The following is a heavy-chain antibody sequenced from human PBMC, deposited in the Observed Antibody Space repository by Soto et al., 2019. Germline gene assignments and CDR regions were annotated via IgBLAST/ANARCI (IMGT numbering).Heavy chain of an antibody. CDR3: AKEDSGSYSYGLPYAFDI. V-gene: IGHV3-23*01. J-gene: IGHJ3*02. CDR2: FSGSGGST. D-gene: IGHD1-26*01. Sequence: QPGRSLRLSGAGSGCTCGSYGMRWVGQAAEKGLEWVSVFSGSGGSTYYADSVKGRFTISRDNSKNTLYLQMNSLRAEDTAVYYCAKEDSGSYSYGLPYAFDIWGQGTMVTVSS. CDR1: GCTCGSYG.